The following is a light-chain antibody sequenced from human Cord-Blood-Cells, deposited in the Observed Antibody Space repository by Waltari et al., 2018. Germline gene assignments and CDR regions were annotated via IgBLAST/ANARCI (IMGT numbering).Light chain of an antibody. J-gene: IGLJ3*02. CDR1: SSDVGGYNY. CDR3: SSYTSSSTWV. V-gene: IGLV2-14*03. CDR2: DVS. Sequence: QSALTQPASVSGSPGQSITISCTGTSSDVGGYNYVSWYQQHPGKAPKLMIYDVSKRXXXXXXXXXXXXXXXXXXXTISGLQAEDEADYYCSSYTSSSTWVFGGGTKLTVL.